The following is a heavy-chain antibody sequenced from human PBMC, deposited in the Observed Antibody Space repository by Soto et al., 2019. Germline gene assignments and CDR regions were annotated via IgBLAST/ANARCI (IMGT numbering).Heavy chain of an antibody. D-gene: IGHD5-18*01. CDR1: GYTFTSYG. V-gene: IGHV1-18*01. CDR3: ARDWDVDTAMVVAGLSSYYYGMDV. CDR2: ISAYNGNT. Sequence: GDSLKVSCKSSGYTFTSYGISWVRQAPGQGLEWMGWISAYNGNTNYAQKLQGRVTMTTDTSTSTAYMELSSLRSEDTAVYYCARDWDVDTAMVVAGLSSYYYGMDVWGQGTTVTVSS. J-gene: IGHJ6*02.